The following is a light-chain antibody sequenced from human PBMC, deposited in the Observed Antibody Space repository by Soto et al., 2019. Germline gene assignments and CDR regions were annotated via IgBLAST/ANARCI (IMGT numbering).Light chain of an antibody. CDR1: QSISNY. CDR2: AAS. J-gene: IGKJ3*01. Sequence: DIQMTQSPSSLSASVGDRVTITCRSSQSISNYLNWYQQKPGKAPKLLIYAASRLQSGVPSRLSGSGSGTDFTLPISSLQPEDFATYYCQQSYSTPLTFGPGTKVDI. CDR3: QQSYSTPLT. V-gene: IGKV1-39*01.